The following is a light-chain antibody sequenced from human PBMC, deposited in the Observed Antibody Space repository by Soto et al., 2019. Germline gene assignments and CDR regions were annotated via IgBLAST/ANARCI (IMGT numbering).Light chain of an antibody. CDR2: SNN. Sequence: QPVLTQPPSASGTPGQRVTISCSGSSSNIGSNTVNWYQQLPGTAPKLLIYSNNQRPSGVPDRFSGSKSGTSASLAISGLQSEDEADYYCAAWDDSLNGPFYVFGTGTKLTVL. CDR1: SSNIGSNT. J-gene: IGLJ1*01. V-gene: IGLV1-44*01. CDR3: AAWDDSLNGPFYV.